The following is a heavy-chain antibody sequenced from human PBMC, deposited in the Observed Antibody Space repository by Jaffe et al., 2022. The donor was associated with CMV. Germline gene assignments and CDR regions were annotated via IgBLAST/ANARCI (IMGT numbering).Heavy chain of an antibody. J-gene: IGHJ4*02. D-gene: IGHD5-18*01. CDR2: IISEGTTT. CDR1: GFTFSSYW. CDR3: ARVSGYMYGYGY. V-gene: IGHV3-74*01. Sequence: EVQLVESGGGLVQPGGSLRLSCAASGFTFSSYWMHWVRQAPGKGLVWVSYIISEGTTTGYADSVKGRFTISRDNAKNTLYLQMNSLRAEDTAVYYCARVSGYMYGYGYWGQGTLVTVSS.